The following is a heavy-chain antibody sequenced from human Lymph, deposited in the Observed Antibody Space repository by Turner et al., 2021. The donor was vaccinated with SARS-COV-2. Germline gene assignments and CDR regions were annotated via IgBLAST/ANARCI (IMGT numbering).Heavy chain of an antibody. D-gene: IGHD1-26*01. CDR1: GFTFSTYW. CDR3: ARLSMGDWHFDL. Sequence: EVQLVESGGGLVQPGGSLSLSGPASGFTFSTYWTSWVRQAPGKGLEWVANIKQDGSEKYYVDSVKGRFTISRDNAKNSLYLQMNSLRAEDTAVYYCARLSMGDWHFDLWGRGTLVTVSS. CDR2: IKQDGSEK. V-gene: IGHV3-7*01. J-gene: IGHJ2*01.